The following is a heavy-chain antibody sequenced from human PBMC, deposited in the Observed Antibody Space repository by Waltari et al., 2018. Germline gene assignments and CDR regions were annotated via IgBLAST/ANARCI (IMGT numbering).Heavy chain of an antibody. CDR3: ASLPFIVGATIFDY. V-gene: IGHV3-48*03. CDR1: GFTFSSYE. J-gene: IGHJ4*02. CDR2: ISSSGSTI. D-gene: IGHD1-26*01. Sequence: EVQLVESGGGLVQPGGSLRLSCAASGFTFSSYEMNWVRPAPGKGLEWVSYISSSGSTIYYADSVKGRFTISRDNAKNSLYLQMNSLRAEDTAVYYCASLPFIVGATIFDYWGQGTLVTVSS.